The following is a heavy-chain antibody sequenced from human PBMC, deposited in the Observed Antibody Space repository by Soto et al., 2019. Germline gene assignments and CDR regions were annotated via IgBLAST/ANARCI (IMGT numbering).Heavy chain of an antibody. J-gene: IGHJ6*02. CDR3: ARNYYDFWSGYYWYYHYGMDA. CDR1: GFAFSIYG. V-gene: IGHV3-33*01. D-gene: IGHD3-3*01. Sequence: GGSLRLSCAASGFAFSIYGMHLVRQSPGKGLEWVAVIWYDGSNKYYADSVKGRFTISRDNSKNTLYLQMNSLRAEDTAVYYCARNYYDFWSGYYWYYHYGMDAWGQGAPVTVSS. CDR2: IWYDGSNK.